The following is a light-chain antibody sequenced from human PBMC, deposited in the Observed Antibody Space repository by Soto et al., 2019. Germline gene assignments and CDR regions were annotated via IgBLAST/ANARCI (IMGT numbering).Light chain of an antibody. CDR1: SSDVGSYNL. CDR3: CSYAGSSTFLV. V-gene: IGLV2-23*02. CDR2: EVS. J-gene: IGLJ2*01. Sequence: QSVLTQPASVSGSPGQSITISCTGTSSDVGSYNLVSWYQQHPGKAPKLMIYEVSKRPSGVSNRFSGSKSGNTASLTISGLQAEVEADYYCCSYAGSSTFLVFGGGTKLTVL.